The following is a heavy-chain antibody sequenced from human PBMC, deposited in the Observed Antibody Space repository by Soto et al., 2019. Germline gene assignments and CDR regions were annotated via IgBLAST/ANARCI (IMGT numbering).Heavy chain of an antibody. CDR1: GGSISSGDYY. CDR3: ARVIMITFGGVIVSGSWFDP. J-gene: IGHJ5*02. CDR2: IYYSGGT. Sequence: ASETLSLTCTVSGGSISSGDYYWSWIRQPPGKGLEWIGYIYYSGGTYYNPSLKSRVTISVDTSKNQFSLKLSSVTAADTAVYYCARVIMITFGGVIVSGSWFDPWGQGTLVTVSS. D-gene: IGHD3-16*02. V-gene: IGHV4-30-4*01.